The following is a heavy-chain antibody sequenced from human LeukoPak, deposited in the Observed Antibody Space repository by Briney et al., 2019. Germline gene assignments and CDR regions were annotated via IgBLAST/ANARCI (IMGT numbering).Heavy chain of an antibody. J-gene: IGHJ2*01. V-gene: IGHV4-34*01. D-gene: IGHD2-2*01. CDR3: ARRVVVPAANIRGWYFDL. Sequence: PSETLSLTCAVYGGSFSGYYWSWIRRPPGKGLEWIGEINHSGSTNYNPSLKSRVTISVDTSKNQFSLKLSSVTAADTAVYYCARRVVVPAANIRGWYFDLWGRGTLVTVSS. CDR1: GGSFSGYY. CDR2: INHSGST.